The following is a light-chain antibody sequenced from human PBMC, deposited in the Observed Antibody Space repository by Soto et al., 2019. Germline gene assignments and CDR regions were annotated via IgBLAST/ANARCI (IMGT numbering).Light chain of an antibody. CDR3: QQYIRLHRR. V-gene: IGKV3-20*01. CDR1: QRVTRNS. J-gene: IGKJ1*01. CDR2: GAS. Sequence: EIVLTQSPGTLSLSPGERATPSCRASQRVTRNSLAWFQQIPGQAPRLLIYGASNRATGITDRFSGSGSGTDFTLTISRLEPEDFEAYYCQQYIRLHRRFGKGAKGDI.